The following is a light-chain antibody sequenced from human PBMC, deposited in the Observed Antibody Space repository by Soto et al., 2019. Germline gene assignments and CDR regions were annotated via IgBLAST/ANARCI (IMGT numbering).Light chain of an antibody. J-gene: IGKJ5*01. Sequence: EIVMTQTPLSLPVTPGEPASISCRSSQSLLDRDEGKMYLDWYLQKPGQSPQLLIYLGSNRASGVPDRFSGSGSGTDFTLKISRVEAEDVGVYYCMQALQTPGFGQGTRLETK. CDR2: LGS. CDR3: MQALQTPG. V-gene: IGKV2-28*01. CDR1: QSLLDRDEGKMY.